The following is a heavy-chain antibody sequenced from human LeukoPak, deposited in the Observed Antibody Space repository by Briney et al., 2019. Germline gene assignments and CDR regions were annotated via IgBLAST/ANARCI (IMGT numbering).Heavy chain of an antibody. J-gene: IGHJ4*02. Sequence: ASVTVSCKPSGYTFTRYYMQWVRQAPGHGLEWMGIINPISGATDYAQKFQGRVTMTRDTSTSTVYMELSSLRSEDTAMYYCARLPYRDGVAQDYWGQGTLVTVSS. CDR1: GYTFTRYY. D-gene: IGHD3-16*02. CDR2: INPISGAT. V-gene: IGHV1-46*01. CDR3: ARLPYRDGVAQDY.